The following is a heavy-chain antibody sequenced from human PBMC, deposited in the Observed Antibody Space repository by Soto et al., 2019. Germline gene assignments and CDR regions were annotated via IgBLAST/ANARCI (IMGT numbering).Heavy chain of an antibody. CDR1: GFTFSSYA. V-gene: IGHV3-64D*06. D-gene: IGHD3-9*01. CDR2: ISSNGGST. J-gene: IGHJ4*02. Sequence: GGSLRLSCSASGFTFSSYAMHWVRQAPGKGLEYVSAISSNGGSTYYADSVKGRFTISRDNSKNTLYLQMSSLRAEDTAVYYCVSGGHFDWLLCTHWGQGTLVTVSS. CDR3: VSGGHFDWLLCTH.